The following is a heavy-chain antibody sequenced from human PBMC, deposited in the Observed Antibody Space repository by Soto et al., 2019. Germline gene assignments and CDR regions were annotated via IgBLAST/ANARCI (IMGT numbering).Heavy chain of an antibody. V-gene: IGHV4-59*01. Sequence: SETLSRTCTVSGGSISSYYWSWIRQPPGKGLEWIGYIYYSGSTNYNPSLKSRVTISVDTSKNQSSLKLSSVTAADTAVYYCARDRMFDYWGQGTLVTVSS. J-gene: IGHJ4*02. CDR3: ARDRMFDY. CDR1: GGSISSYY. CDR2: IYYSGST.